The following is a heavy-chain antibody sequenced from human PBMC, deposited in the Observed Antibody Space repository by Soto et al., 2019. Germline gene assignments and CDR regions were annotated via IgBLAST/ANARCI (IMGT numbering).Heavy chain of an antibody. J-gene: IGHJ5*02. CDR2: INPSGGST. Sequence: QVQLVQSGAEVKKPGASVKVSCKASGYTFTSYYMHWVRQAPGQGLEWMGIINPSGGSTSYAQKFQGRVTMTRDTSTSTVYMELSSLRSEDTAVYYCARRSYYDSSGYSVIGALDTWGQGTLVTVSS. V-gene: IGHV1-46*03. CDR1: GYTFTSYY. D-gene: IGHD3-22*01. CDR3: ARRSYYDSSGYSVIGALDT.